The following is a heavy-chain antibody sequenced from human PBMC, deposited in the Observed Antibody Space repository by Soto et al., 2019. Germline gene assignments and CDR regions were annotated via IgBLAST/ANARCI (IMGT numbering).Heavy chain of an antibody. V-gene: IGHV3-74*01. J-gene: IGHJ6*03. CDR2: IKGAEIIK. Sequence: EVQLLESGGGLVQPGGSLRLSCAASGFTFTNFWIHSVRQIPGKGREWVSLIKGAEIIKNYADSVWGRFTISRDNAKNTVYLQKDSLRAEDTPVYYCVIGAKGGYYVDVWGTGTTVTVSS. CDR1: GFTFTNFW. CDR3: VIGAKGGYYVDV. D-gene: IGHD2-15*01.